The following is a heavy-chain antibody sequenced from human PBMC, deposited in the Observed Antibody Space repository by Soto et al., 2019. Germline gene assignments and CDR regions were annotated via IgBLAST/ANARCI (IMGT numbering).Heavy chain of an antibody. CDR3: ARGDSTDCSNGVCSFFYNHEMDV. J-gene: IGHJ6*02. CDR1: GYSFTDYH. Sequence: SVQVSCKASGYSFTDYHIHWVRQAPEQGLEWLGRINPKSGGTSTAQKFQGWVTMTTDTSISTASMELTRLTSDDTAIYYCARGDSTDCSNGVCSFFYNHEMDVWGQ. V-gene: IGHV1-2*04. D-gene: IGHD2-8*01. CDR2: INPKSGGT.